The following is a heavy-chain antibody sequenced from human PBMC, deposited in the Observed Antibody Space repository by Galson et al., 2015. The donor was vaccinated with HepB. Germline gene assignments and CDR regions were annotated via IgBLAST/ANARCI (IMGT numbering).Heavy chain of an antibody. Sequence: SVKVSCKASGYTFTSYAMHWVRQAPGQRLEWMGWINAGNGNTKYSQKFQGRVTITRDTSASTAYMELNSLRAEDTAVYYCARVLGKYSSSWYGFAGNLVNPERPPDYWGQGTLVTVSS. J-gene: IGHJ4*02. CDR1: GYTFTSYA. CDR3: ARVLGKYSSSWYGFAGNLVNPERPPDY. CDR2: INAGNGNT. V-gene: IGHV1-3*01. D-gene: IGHD6-13*01.